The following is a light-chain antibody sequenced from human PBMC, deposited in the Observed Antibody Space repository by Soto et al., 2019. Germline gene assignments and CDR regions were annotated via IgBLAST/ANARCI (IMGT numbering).Light chain of an antibody. J-gene: IGKJ4*01. CDR3: QQFSSYSLA. CDR1: QSISSSY. CDR2: GAS. Sequence: VLTQSRGALSLSTRKRATLSCRATQSISSSYLAWYQQRPGQAPRLLIYGASSRATGIPDRFSGSGSGTEFTLTISSLEPEDFAVYYCQQFSSYSLAFGGGTKVDIK. V-gene: IGKV3-20*01.